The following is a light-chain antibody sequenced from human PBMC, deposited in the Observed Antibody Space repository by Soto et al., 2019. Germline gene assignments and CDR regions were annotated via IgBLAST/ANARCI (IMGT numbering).Light chain of an antibody. CDR2: WAS. Sequence: DIVMTQSPDSLAVSLGERATINCKSSQSVLYSSNNKNYLAWYQQKPGQPPKLLIYWASTRESGVPDRFSGSGSGTDFTLIISSLQAEDVAVYYCQQYYNTRLTFGGGTKVEIK. J-gene: IGKJ4*01. CDR1: QSVLYSSNNKNY. CDR3: QQYYNTRLT. V-gene: IGKV4-1*01.